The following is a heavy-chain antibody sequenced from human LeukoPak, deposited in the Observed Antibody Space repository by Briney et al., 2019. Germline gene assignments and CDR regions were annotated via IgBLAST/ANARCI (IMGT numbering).Heavy chain of an antibody. CDR2: INPNSGGT. D-gene: IGHD3-22*01. CDR1: GYTFTSYG. V-gene: IGHV1-18*01. J-gene: IGHJ4*02. CDR3: ARGLYYDYYFDY. Sequence: ASVKVSCKASGYTFTSYGISWVRQAPGQGLEWMGWINPNSGGTNYAQKLQGRVTMTTDTSTSTAYMELRSLRSDDTAVYYCARGLYYDYYFDYWGQGTLVTVSS.